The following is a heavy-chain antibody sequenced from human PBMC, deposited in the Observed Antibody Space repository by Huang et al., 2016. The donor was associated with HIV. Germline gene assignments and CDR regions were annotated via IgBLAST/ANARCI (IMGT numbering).Heavy chain of an antibody. CDR3: ARRYNSRRDY. CDR2: INHSGNT. V-gene: IGHV4-34*02. CDR1: GGSFSGSY. Sequence: QVQLEQWGAGLLKASETLSLTCAVYGGSFSGSYWNWLRQAPGKGLEGVGEINHSGNTNYNPSLKSLVNMSVYTSKSQFSLYRTSLSAADTGTYFCARRYNSRRDYWGRGTLVTVHS. D-gene: IGHD3-22*01. J-gene: IGHJ4*02.